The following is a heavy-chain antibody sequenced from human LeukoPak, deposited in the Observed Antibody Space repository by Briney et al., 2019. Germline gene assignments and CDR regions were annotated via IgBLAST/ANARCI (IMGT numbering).Heavy chain of an antibody. CDR3: GRDFRDSLDY. CDR2: INPDSGGT. CDR1: GYTXTGYY. V-gene: IGHV1-2*02. Sequence: ASVKVSCKASGYTXTGYYMHWVRQAPGQGLEWMGWINPDSGGTNFAQKFQGRVTMTRDTSISTAYMELSRLRSDDTAVYYCGRDFRDSLDYWDQGTLVTVSS. J-gene: IGHJ4*02.